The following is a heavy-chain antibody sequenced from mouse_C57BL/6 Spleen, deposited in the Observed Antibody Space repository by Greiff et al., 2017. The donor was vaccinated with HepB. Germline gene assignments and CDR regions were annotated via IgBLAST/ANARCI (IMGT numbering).Heavy chain of an antibody. CDR2: INPSSGYT. Sequence: VQRVESGAELAKPGASVKLSCKASGYTFTSYWMHWVKQRPGQGLEWIGYINPSSGYTKYNQKFKDKATLTADKSSSTAYMQLSSLTYEDSAVYYCARGLNGSSPIDYWGQGTTLTVSS. CDR1: GYTFTSYW. CDR3: ARGLNGSSPIDY. D-gene: IGHD1-1*01. V-gene: IGHV1-7*01. J-gene: IGHJ2*01.